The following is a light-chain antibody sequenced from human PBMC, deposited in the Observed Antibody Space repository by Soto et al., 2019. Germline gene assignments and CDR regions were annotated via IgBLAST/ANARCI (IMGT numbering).Light chain of an antibody. Sequence: QSALTQPASVSGSPGQSITLSCTETSSDIGGYKSVSWYQHHPGKAPKLMIFEVSNRPSGVSNRFSGSKSGNTASLTISWLQDEDEADYYCSSYTSSSTVVFGGGTKVTVL. CDR1: SSDIGGYKS. J-gene: IGLJ2*01. CDR2: EVS. V-gene: IGLV2-14*01. CDR3: SSYTSSSTVV.